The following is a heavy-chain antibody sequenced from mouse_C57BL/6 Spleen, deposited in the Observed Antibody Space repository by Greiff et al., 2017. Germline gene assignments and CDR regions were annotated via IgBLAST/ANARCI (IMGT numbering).Heavy chain of an antibody. D-gene: IGHD1-1*01. CDR3: ARDPYYGSSSYFDY. CDR2: ISDGGSYT. Sequence: DVQLQESGGGLVKPGGSLKLSCAASGFTFSSYAMSWVRQTPEKRLEWVATISDGGSYTYYPDNVKGRFTISRDNAKNNLYLQMSHLKSEDTAMYYCARDPYYGSSSYFDYWGQGTTLTVSS. J-gene: IGHJ2*01. V-gene: IGHV5-4*01. CDR1: GFTFSSYA.